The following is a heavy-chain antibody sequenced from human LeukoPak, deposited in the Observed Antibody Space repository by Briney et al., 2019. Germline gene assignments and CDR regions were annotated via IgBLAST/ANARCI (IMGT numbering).Heavy chain of an antibody. D-gene: IGHD2-8*01. CDR3: ARQQWRLYFYDF. V-gene: IGHV5-51*01. Sequence: GESLKISCQASVYSSTKKWIAWVRQMPRKGMEWVGIIYPADSDASYSPSLQGQVTISADQSTSTTFLHWSSLKASDTAIYYCARQQWRLYFYDFWGQGTLVTVSS. CDR1: VYSSTKKW. J-gene: IGHJ4*02. CDR2: IYPADSDA.